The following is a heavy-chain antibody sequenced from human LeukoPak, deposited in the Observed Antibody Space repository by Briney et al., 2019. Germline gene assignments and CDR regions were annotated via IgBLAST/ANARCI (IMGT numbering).Heavy chain of an antibody. D-gene: IGHD4-23*01. V-gene: IGHV1-46*01. Sequence: ASVKVSCKASGYTFTSYYMHWVRQAPGQGLEWMGIINPSGGSTSYAQKFQGRVTMTRDTSTSTVYMELSSLRSEDTAVYYCARRVTTVVTAYYYYYMDVWGKGTTVTAS. CDR3: ARRVTTVVTAYYYYYMDV. CDR1: GYTFTSYY. CDR2: INPSGGST. J-gene: IGHJ6*03.